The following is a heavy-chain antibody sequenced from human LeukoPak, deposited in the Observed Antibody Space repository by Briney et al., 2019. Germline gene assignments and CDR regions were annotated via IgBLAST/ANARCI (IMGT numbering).Heavy chain of an antibody. CDR2: MNPNSGNT. Sequence: ASVKVSCKTSGYTFTTYDINWVRQATGQGLEWMGWMNPNSGNTGFAQKFLGRVSMTRDTSIGTAYLELSNLRSEDTAVYFCAVPVGQGYCDNTSCSSMDVWGPGTTVTVS. CDR3: AVPVGQGYCDNTSCSSMDV. CDR1: GYTFTTYD. V-gene: IGHV1-8*01. D-gene: IGHD2-2*01. J-gene: IGHJ6*02.